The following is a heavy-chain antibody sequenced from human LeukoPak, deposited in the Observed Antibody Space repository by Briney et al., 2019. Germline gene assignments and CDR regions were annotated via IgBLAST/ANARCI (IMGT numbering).Heavy chain of an antibody. CDR2: ISSDGSNK. CDR3: AKDSGRAYYYYYMDV. V-gene: IGHV3-30*18. CDR1: GFTFSSYV. Sequence: PGGSLRLSCAASGFTFSSYVMHWVRQAPGKGLAWVALISSDGSNKNYADSVKGRFTISRDNAKNSLYLQMNSLRAEDMALYYCAKDSGRAYYYYYMDVWGKGTTVTVS. J-gene: IGHJ6*03. D-gene: IGHD6-25*01.